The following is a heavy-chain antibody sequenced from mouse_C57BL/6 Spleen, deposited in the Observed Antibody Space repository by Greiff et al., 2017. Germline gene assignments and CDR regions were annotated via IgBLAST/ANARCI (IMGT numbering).Heavy chain of an antibody. V-gene: IGHV5-6*01. J-gene: IGHJ3*01. D-gene: IGHD1-1*01. CDR3: ARLSYGSSSWFAY. Sequence: EVKLVESGGDLVKPGGSLKLSCAASGFTFSSSGMSWVRQTPDKRLEWVATISSGGSYTYYPDSVKGRFTISRDNAKNTLYLQMSSLKSEDTAMYYCARLSYGSSSWFAYWGQGTLVTVSA. CDR2: ISSGGSYT. CDR1: GFTFSSSG.